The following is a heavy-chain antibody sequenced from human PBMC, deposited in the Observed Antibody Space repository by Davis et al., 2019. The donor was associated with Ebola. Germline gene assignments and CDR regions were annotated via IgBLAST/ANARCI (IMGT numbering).Heavy chain of an antibody. CDR1: GFTFSSYA. CDR2: ISGSGGST. J-gene: IGHJ6*02. Sequence: GESLKISCAASGFTFSSYAMSWVRQAPGKGLEWVSAISGSGGSTYYADSVKGRFTISRDNSKNTLYLQMNSLRAEDTAVYHCAKDLSKRSGWYHFMDVWGQGTTVTVSS. V-gene: IGHV3-23*01. D-gene: IGHD6-19*01. CDR3: AKDLSKRSGWYHFMDV.